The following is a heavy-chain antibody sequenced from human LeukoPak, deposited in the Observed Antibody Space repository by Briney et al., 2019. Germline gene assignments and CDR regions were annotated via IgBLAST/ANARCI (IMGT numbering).Heavy chain of an antibody. CDR2: IYYSGST. CDR3: ARDIDYGDGNAFDI. J-gene: IGHJ3*02. V-gene: IGHV4-59*01. Sequence: PSETLSLTCTVSGGSISSYYWSWIRQPPGKGLEWIGYIYYSGSTNYNPSLKSRVTISVDTSKNQFSLKLSSVTAADTAVYYCARDIDYGDGNAFDIWGQGTMVTVSS. CDR1: GGSISSYY. D-gene: IGHD4-17*01.